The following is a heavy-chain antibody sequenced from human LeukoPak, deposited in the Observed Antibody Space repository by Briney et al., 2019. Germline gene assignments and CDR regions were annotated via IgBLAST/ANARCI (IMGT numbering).Heavy chain of an antibody. CDR3: ARGVYSNYGPYDYYYMDV. J-gene: IGHJ6*03. Sequence: ASVKVSCKASGYTFTSYDINWVRQATGQGIEWMGWMNPNCGNTGYAQKFQGRVTITRNTSISTAYMELSSLRSEDTAVYYCARGVYSNYGPYDYYYMDVWGKGTTVTVSS. D-gene: IGHD4-11*01. CDR1: GYTFTSYD. CDR2: MNPNCGNT. V-gene: IGHV1-8*03.